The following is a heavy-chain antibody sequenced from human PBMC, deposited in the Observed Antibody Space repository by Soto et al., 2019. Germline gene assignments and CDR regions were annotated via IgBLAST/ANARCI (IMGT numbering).Heavy chain of an antibody. J-gene: IGHJ4*02. CDR2: SDPEDGET. CDR1: GYTLTELS. Sequence: GASVKVSCKVSGYTLTELSMHWVRQAPGKGLEWMGGSDPEDGETIYAQKFQGRVTMTEDTSTDTAYMELSSLRSEDTSVYYCAPDRGGRAAAGVFDSWGQGTLVTVPP. V-gene: IGHV1-24*01. CDR3: APDRGGRAAAGVFDS. D-gene: IGHD6-13*01.